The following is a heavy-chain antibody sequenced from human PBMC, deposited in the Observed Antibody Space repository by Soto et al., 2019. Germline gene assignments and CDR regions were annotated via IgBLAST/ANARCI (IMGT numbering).Heavy chain of an antibody. CDR1: GFTFSTYA. Sequence: HPVGSLRLSCAASGFTFSTYAMSWVRQAPGKGLEWVSAISGNGGTTYYADSVKGRFTISRDNSKNTLYLQMNSLRAEDTAVYYCAKAARYCSCGSCYSHAFDIWGQGTMVNVSS. CDR3: AKAARYCSCGSCYSHAFDI. V-gene: IGHV3-23*01. J-gene: IGHJ3*02. CDR2: ISGNGGTT. D-gene: IGHD2-15*01.